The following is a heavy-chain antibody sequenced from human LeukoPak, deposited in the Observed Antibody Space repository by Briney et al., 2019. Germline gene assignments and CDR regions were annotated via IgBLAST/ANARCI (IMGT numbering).Heavy chain of an antibody. Sequence: SETLSLTCTVSGDSIRSSSSYWGWIRQPPGKGLEWIGTIYYSGSTNYNPSLKSRVTISVDTSKNQFSLKLTSVTAADTAVYYCARMALPYYYYYMDVWGKGATVTISS. J-gene: IGHJ6*03. D-gene: IGHD1-7*01. V-gene: IGHV4-39*07. CDR2: IYYSGST. CDR1: GDSIRSSSSY. CDR3: ARMALPYYYYYMDV.